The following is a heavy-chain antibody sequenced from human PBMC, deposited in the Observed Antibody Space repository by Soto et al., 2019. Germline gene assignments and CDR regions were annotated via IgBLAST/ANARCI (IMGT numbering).Heavy chain of an antibody. Sequence: QLQESGPGLVKPSETLSLTCTVSGAAMSSYYWSWVRQSPGKGLDWIGYIYNTGTTDYNPSLKSRVTISVERSKFQFSLKLTSVTAADAAVYYCATDSTGYYSDAFDVWGQGARVSVSS. CDR1: GAAMSSYY. CDR2: IYNTGTT. J-gene: IGHJ3*01. CDR3: ATDSTGYYSDAFDV. D-gene: IGHD3-22*01. V-gene: IGHV4-59*03.